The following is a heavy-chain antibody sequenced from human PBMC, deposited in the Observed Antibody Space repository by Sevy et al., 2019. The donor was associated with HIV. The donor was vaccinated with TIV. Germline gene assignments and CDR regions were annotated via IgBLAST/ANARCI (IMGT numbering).Heavy chain of an antibody. CDR1: KFTVSNNY. J-gene: IGHJ5*02. CDR2: LYDSGAA. CDR3: ARTVVLVDGSRNWLDT. V-gene: IGHV3-53*01. D-gene: IGHD2-8*02. Sequence: GGSLRLSCAVSKFTVSNNYMTWVRQAPGKGLEWVSTLYDSGAAYYAVSVKGRFTVSRDNSKNTLYLQMNSLRAEDTAVYYCARTVVLVDGSRNWLDTWGQGTLVTVSS.